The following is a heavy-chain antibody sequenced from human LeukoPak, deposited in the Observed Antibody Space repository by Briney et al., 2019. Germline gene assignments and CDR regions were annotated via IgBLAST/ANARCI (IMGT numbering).Heavy chain of an antibody. J-gene: IGHJ4*02. D-gene: IGHD2-2*01. CDR1: GGSISSSSYY. CDR3: ARQFPYIVVVPAADFDY. CDR2: IYYSGST. Sequence: PSETLSLTCTVSGGSISSSSYYWGWIRQPPGKGLEWIGSIYYSGSTYYNPSLKSRVTISVDTSKNQFSLKLSSVTAADTAVYYCARQFPYIVVVPAADFDYWGQGTLVTVSS. V-gene: IGHV4-39*01.